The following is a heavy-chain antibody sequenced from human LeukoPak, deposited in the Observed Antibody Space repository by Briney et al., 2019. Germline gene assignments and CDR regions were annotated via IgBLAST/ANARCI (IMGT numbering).Heavy chain of an antibody. CDR1: GFTFSSYS. J-gene: IGHJ3*02. Sequence: GGSLRLSCAASGFTFSSYSMNWVRQAPGKGLEWASSISSSSSYIYYADSVKGRFTISRDNAKNSLYLQMNSLRAEDTAVYYCARDRDYYDSSGYYAAFDIWGQGTMVTVSS. V-gene: IGHV3-21*01. CDR3: ARDRDYYDSSGYYAAFDI. CDR2: ISSSSSYI. D-gene: IGHD3-22*01.